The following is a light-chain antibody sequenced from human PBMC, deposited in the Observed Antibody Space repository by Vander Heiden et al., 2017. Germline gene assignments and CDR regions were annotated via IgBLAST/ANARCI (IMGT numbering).Light chain of an antibody. Sequence: QSVLPQPPSASGTPGQSVTISCSGSSSNIGSKAVNWYQQLPGTAPKLLIYSHNQRPSGVPDRFSASKSGTSASLAISGLQSEDEADYYCAAWDDSLNGPVFGGGTKLTVL. J-gene: IGLJ2*01. CDR3: AAWDDSLNGPV. CDR2: SHN. CDR1: SSNIGSKA. V-gene: IGLV1-44*01.